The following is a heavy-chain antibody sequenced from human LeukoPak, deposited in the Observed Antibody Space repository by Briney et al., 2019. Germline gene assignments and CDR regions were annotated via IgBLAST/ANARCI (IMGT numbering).Heavy chain of an antibody. CDR3: AGGSDSSGYYYVGFAFDI. CDR2: IYSGGST. V-gene: IGHV3-53*01. CDR1: GFTVSSNY. D-gene: IGHD3-22*01. J-gene: IGHJ3*02. Sequence: GGSLRLSCAASGFTVSSNYMGWVRQAPGKGLEWVSVIYSGGSTYYADSVKGRFTISRDNSKNTLYLQMNSLRAEDTAVYYCAGGSDSSGYYYVGFAFDIWGQGTMVTVSS.